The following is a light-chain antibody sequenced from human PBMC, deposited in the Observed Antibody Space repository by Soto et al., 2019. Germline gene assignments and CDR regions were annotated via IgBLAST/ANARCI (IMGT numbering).Light chain of an antibody. V-gene: IGKV3-20*01. Sequence: EIVLTQSPDTLSLSPGERATLFCRASQTLSINSLAWYQQKPGQAPRLLIYAASTRDTGIPDRFNGSGSGTEFTLTISSLQPDDFATYHCQQYKTYSLTFGGGTKVEIK. CDR3: QQYKTYSLT. CDR2: AAS. CDR1: QTLSINS. J-gene: IGKJ4*01.